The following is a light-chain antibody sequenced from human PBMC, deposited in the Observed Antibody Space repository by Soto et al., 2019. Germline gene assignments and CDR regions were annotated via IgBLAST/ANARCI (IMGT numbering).Light chain of an antibody. J-gene: IGKJ3*01. Sequence: EIVLTQSPGTLSLSPVERATLSCRASQSVSSSYLAWYQQKPGQAPRLLIYGASSRATGLPGRFSGSGSGTDFTLTISRLEPEDFAVYYCQQYGRSPFTFGPGTKVDIK. V-gene: IGKV3-20*01. CDR2: GAS. CDR3: QQYGRSPFT. CDR1: QSVSSSY.